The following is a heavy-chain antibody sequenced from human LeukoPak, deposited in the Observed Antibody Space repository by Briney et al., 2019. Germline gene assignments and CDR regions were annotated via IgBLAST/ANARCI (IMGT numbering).Heavy chain of an antibody. J-gene: IGHJ4*02. V-gene: IGHV3-43*02. Sequence: PGGSLRLSCAVSGFTFDDYAMHWVRQAPGKGLEWVSLISGDGGKTYYGDNVKGRFTISRDNSKNSLYLQMNSLRTEDTAFYYCAKEKEYTYGYYYFDNWGQGALVTVSS. CDR1: GFTFDDYA. D-gene: IGHD5-18*01. CDR2: ISGDGGKT. CDR3: AKEKEYTYGYYYFDN.